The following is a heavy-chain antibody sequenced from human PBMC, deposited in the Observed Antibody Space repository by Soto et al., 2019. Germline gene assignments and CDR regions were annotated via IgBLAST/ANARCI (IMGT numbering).Heavy chain of an antibody. D-gene: IGHD2-8*01. CDR3: GKGGSMYAMDV. Sequence: QPGGSLRLSCSASGFTFSGYAVHWVRQAPGKGLEYVSGISNNGGSTYYADSVKGEFTISRDNSKNTLYLQMSSLRPEDTAVYYCGKGGSMYAMDVWGQGTTVTVSS. CDR1: GFTFSGYA. J-gene: IGHJ6*02. V-gene: IGHV3-64D*06. CDR2: ISNNGGST.